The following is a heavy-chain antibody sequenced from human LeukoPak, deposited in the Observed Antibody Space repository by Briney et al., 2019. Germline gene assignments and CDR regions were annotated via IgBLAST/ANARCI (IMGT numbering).Heavy chain of an antibody. Sequence: GGSLRLSCAASGFTFSSTWMNWVRQGPGKGLEWVSRITSDGSSTIYADSVKGRFTISRDNAKSTVYLQMNSLRAEDTAVYFCARDRYYIFDYWGRGAPVTVSS. CDR2: ITSDGSST. V-gene: IGHV3-74*01. CDR1: GFTFSSTW. CDR3: ARDRYYIFDY. D-gene: IGHD3-10*01. J-gene: IGHJ4*02.